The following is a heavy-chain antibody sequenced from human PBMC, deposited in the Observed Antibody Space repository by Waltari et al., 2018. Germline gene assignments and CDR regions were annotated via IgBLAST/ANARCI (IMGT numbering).Heavy chain of an antibody. V-gene: IGHV3-74*01. CDR2: INTDGSST. CDR3: ARGLTGYYPFDY. D-gene: IGHD3-9*01. CDR1: GFPFSSYW. Sequence: EVQLVESGGGLVQPGGSLRLSCAASGFPFSSYWMHWVRQAPGKGLVWVSRINTDGSSTSYADSVKGRFTISRDNAKNTLYLQMNSLRAEDTAVYYCARGLTGYYPFDYWGQGTLVTVSS. J-gene: IGHJ4*02.